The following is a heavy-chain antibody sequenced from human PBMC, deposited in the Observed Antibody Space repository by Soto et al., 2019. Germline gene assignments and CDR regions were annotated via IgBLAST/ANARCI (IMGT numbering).Heavy chain of an antibody. CDR3: ARGPGFSFDY. Sequence: EVQLVESGGGLVQPGGSLRLSCAASGFTFSSYAMHWVRQAPGKGLEYVSAISSNGGSTYYANSVKGRFTISRDNSKNTLYLQMGSLTAEDMAVYYYARGPGFSFDYWGQGTLVTVSS. CDR2: ISSNGGST. J-gene: IGHJ4*02. CDR1: GFTFSSYA. V-gene: IGHV3-64*01.